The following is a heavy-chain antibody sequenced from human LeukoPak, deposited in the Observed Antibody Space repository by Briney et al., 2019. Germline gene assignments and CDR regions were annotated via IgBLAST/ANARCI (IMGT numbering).Heavy chain of an antibody. Sequence: GRSLRLSCAASGFTFSSYGMHWVRQAPGKGLEWVAVISYDGSNKYCADSVKGRFTISRDNSKNTLYLQMNSLRAEDTAVYYCAKVLGIAAAAGFFDYWGQGTLVTVSS. J-gene: IGHJ4*02. CDR2: ISYDGSNK. V-gene: IGHV3-30*18. D-gene: IGHD6-13*01. CDR1: GFTFSSYG. CDR3: AKVLGIAAAAGFFDY.